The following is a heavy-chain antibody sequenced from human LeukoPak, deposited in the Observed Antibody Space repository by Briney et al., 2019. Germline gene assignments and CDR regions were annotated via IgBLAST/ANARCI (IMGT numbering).Heavy chain of an antibody. D-gene: IGHD3-16*02. Sequence: GGSLRLSCVGSGFTLSSTWMSWVRQAPGKGLEWVARIKEDGSEKYYVDSVKGRFTISRNNAKNSLYLEMNSLRPEDTAAYYCARGGSRYLAHWGQGTLVTVSS. J-gene: IGHJ5*02. V-gene: IGHV3-7*04. CDR3: ARGGSRYLAH. CDR2: IKEDGSEK. CDR1: GFTLSSTW.